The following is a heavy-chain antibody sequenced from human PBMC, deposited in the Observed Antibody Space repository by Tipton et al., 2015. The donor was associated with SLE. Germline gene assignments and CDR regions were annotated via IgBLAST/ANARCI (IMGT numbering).Heavy chain of an antibody. CDR2: IYYSGST. V-gene: IGHV4-59*01. CDR1: GGSISSYY. D-gene: IGHD1-1*01. Sequence: LSLTCTVSGGSISSYYWSWIRQPPGKGLEWIGYIYYSGSTNYNPSLKSRVTISVDTSKNQFSLKLSSVTAADTAVYYCARETGAYDAFDIWGQGTMVTVSS. J-gene: IGHJ3*02. CDR3: ARETGAYDAFDI.